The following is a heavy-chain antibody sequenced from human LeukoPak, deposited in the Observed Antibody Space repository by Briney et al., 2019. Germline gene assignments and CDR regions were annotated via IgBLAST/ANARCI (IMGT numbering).Heavy chain of an antibody. CDR2: ISWNSGSI. CDR3: ARDLSEKYCIDY. D-gene: IGHD2-8*02. J-gene: IGHJ4*02. Sequence: GGSLRLSCAASGFTFDDYAMHWVRQAPGKGLEWVSGISWNSGSIGYADSVKGRLTISRDNSKNTLSLQMNSLRAEDTAIYYCARDLSEKYCIDYWGQGTLVTVSS. CDR1: GFTFDDYA. V-gene: IGHV3-9*01.